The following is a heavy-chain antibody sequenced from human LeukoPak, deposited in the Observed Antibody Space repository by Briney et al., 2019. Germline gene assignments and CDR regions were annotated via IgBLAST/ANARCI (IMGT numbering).Heavy chain of an antibody. CDR2: ISSSSSYI. Sequence: GGSLRLSCAASGFTFSSYSMNWVRQAPGKGLEWVSSISSSSSYIYYADSVKGRFTISRDNAKNSLYLQMNSLRAEDTAVYYCAKVNVRFLEWFPFDYWGQGTLVTVSS. CDR3: AKVNVRFLEWFPFDY. CDR1: GFTFSSYS. D-gene: IGHD3-3*01. V-gene: IGHV3-21*01. J-gene: IGHJ4*02.